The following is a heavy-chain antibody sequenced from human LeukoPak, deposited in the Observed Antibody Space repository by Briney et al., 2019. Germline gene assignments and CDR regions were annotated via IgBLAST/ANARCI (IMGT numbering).Heavy chain of an antibody. CDR3: ARMGGSSSYYYYMDV. J-gene: IGHJ6*03. CDR1: GGSISSYY. Sequence: PSETLSLTCTVSGGSISSYYWSWIRQPPGEGLEWIGYIYYSGDTNYNPSLKSRVTISVDTSKNQFSLKLSSVTAADTAVYYCARMGGSSSYYYYMDVWGKGTTVTVSS. CDR2: IYYSGDT. V-gene: IGHV4-59*01. D-gene: IGHD6-6*01.